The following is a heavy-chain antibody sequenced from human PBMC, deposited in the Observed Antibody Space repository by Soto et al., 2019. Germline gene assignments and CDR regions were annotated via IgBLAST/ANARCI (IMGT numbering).Heavy chain of an antibody. CDR3: AGGIAARPLGY. CDR2: IYHSGST. V-gene: IGHV4-30-2*01. D-gene: IGHD6-6*01. J-gene: IGHJ4*02. Sequence: QLQLQESGSGLVRPSQTLSLTCAVSGGSISSGGFSWSWIRQPPGKGLESIGYIYHSGSTYYNPSPKSRVTISVDRSKNQFSLKLSSVTAADTAVYYCAGGIAARPLGYWGQGTLVTVSS. CDR1: GGSISSGGFS.